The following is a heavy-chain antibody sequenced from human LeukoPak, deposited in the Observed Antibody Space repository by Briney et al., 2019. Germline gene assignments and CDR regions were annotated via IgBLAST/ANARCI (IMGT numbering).Heavy chain of an antibody. CDR1: GFTVSSNY. CDR3: AKASYRHYYYGMDV. V-gene: IGHV3-53*01. D-gene: IGHD4-11*01. CDR2: IYSGGST. Sequence: GGSLRLSCAASGFTVSSNYMSWVRQAPGKGLEWVSVIYSGGSTYYADSVKGRFTISRHNSKNTLYLQMNSLRAEDTAVYYCAKASYRHYYYGMDVWGQGTTVTVSS. J-gene: IGHJ6*02.